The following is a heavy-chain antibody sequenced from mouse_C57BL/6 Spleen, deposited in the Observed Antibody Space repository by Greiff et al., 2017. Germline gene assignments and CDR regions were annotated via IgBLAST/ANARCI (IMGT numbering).Heavy chain of an antibody. Sequence: VQLQQSGAELVKPGASVKLSCTASGFNIKDYYMHWVKQRTEQGLEWIGRIDPEDGETKYAPKFQGKATITADTSSTTAYLQLISLTAEDTAVYYCARANGSSYIYYAMDYWGQGASVTVSS. CDR1: GFNIKDYY. CDR2: IDPEDGET. D-gene: IGHD1-1*01. J-gene: IGHJ4*01. CDR3: ARANGSSYIYYAMDY. V-gene: IGHV14-2*01.